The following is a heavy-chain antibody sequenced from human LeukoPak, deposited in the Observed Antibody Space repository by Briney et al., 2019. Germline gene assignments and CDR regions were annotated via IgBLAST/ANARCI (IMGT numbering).Heavy chain of an antibody. CDR2: INQGGSVK. CDR3: ARRRRHATNWFDP. CDR1: GFTFRSYW. V-gene: IGHV3-7*01. J-gene: IGHJ5*02. D-gene: IGHD1-26*01. Sequence: GGSLRLSCAASGFTFRSYWMSWVRQAPGKGLEWVANINQGGSVKYYVDSVKGRFTISRDDAKNSLYVQMNSLRDEDTAVYYCARRRRHATNWFDPWGQGTLVTVSS.